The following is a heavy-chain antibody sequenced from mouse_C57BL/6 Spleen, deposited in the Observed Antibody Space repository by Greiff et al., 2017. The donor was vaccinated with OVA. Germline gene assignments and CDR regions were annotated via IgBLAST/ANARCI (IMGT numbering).Heavy chain of an antibody. CDR1: G. CDR3: ARKTRDYDGGYYAMDY. V-gene: IGHV5-17*01. D-gene: IGHD2-4*01. CDR2: ISSGSSTI. J-gene: IGHJ4*01. Sequence: EVQVVESGGGLVKPGGSLKLSCAASGMHWVRQAPEKGLEWVAYISSGSSTIYYADTVKGRFTIYRNNAKNTLFLHMTSLRSEDTAMYYCARKTRDYDGGYYAMDYWGQGTSVTVSS.